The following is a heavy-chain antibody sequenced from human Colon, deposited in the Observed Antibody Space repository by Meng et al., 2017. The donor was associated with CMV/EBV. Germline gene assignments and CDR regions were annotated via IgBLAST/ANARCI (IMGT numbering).Heavy chain of an antibody. J-gene: IGHJ4*02. CDR1: GGSFSPYY. CDR3: ARGGGTPIRGVLPFDF. Sequence: QGQIQQWGGGLVTPSETLSLSCALYGGSFSPYYWSWIRQSPGAGLAWIAEIDTTGSTNYNPSLKSRVTISIDTSNSHFSLNLTSATAADTAVYYCARGGGTPIRGVLPFDFWGQGTLVTVSS. CDR2: IDTTGST. V-gene: IGHV4-34*01. D-gene: IGHD3-10*01.